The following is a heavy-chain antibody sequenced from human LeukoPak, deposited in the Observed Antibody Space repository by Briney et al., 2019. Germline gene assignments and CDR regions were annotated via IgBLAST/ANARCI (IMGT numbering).Heavy chain of an antibody. CDR2: IYTSGST. CDR1: GGSISSYY. V-gene: IGHV4-4*07. J-gene: IGHJ6*03. CDR3: ARGDILTGYIYPESYYMDV. Sequence: SETLSLTCTVYGGSISSYYWSWIRQPAGKGLEWIGRIYTSGSTNYNPSLKSRVTMSVDTSKNQFSLKLSSVTAADTAVYYCARGDILTGYIYPESYYMDVWGKGTTVTISS. D-gene: IGHD3-9*01.